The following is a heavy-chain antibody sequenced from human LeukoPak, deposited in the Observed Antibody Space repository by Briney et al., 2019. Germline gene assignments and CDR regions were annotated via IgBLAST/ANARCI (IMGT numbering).Heavy chain of an antibody. Sequence: GGSLRLSCAASGFTFNTYSMNWVRQAPGKGLEWVSSISPSGAYIYYADSVKARFTISRDNAKNSLYLQMDSLRAGDTALYFCARGNVYDTLAGKNFGQFPFDYWGQGSLVTVSS. V-gene: IGHV3-21*01. CDR1: GFTFNTYS. J-gene: IGHJ4*02. D-gene: IGHD3-9*01. CDR2: ISPSGAYI. CDR3: ARGNVYDTLAGKNFGQFPFDY.